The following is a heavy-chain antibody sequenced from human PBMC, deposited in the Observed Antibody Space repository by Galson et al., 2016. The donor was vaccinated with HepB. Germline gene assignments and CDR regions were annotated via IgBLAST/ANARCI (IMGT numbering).Heavy chain of an antibody. J-gene: IGHJ4*02. CDR1: GFTFSTYS. CDR3: ARGPSWLYYYPSGSYGYFDS. Sequence: SLRLSCAASGFTFSTYSMNWVRQAPGKGLEWVSYISSSSSIIYYADSVKGRFTVSRDHAKNSLYLQMNSLRDEATAVNYCARGPSWLYYYPSGSYGYFDSWGQGTLVIVSS. V-gene: IGHV3-48*02. D-gene: IGHD3-10*01. CDR2: ISSSSSII.